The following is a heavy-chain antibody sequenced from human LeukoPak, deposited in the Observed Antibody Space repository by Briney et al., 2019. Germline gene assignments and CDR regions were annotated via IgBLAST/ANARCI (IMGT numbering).Heavy chain of an antibody. Sequence: SVKVSCKASGGTFSSYAISWVRQAPGQGLEWMGGIIPIFGTANYAQKFQGRVTITTDESTSTAYMELSSLRSEDTAVYYCARSIAAHHSLDYYSYMDVWGKGTTVTVSS. CDR3: ARSIAAHHSLDYYSYMDV. V-gene: IGHV1-69*05. D-gene: IGHD6-6*01. CDR1: GGTFSSYA. J-gene: IGHJ6*03. CDR2: IIPIFGTA.